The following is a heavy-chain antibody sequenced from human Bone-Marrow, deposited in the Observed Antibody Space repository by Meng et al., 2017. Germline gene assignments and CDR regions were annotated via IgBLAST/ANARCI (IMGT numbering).Heavy chain of an antibody. J-gene: IGHJ4*02. V-gene: IGHV3-48*03. CDR1: GFTFSSYE. CDR2: ISSSGSTI. CDR3: ARAQYGSGSYYRARLDY. D-gene: IGHD3-10*01. Sequence: GGSLRLSCAASGFTFSSYEMNWVRQAPGKGLEWVSYISSSGSTIYYADSVKGRFTISRDNAKNSLYLQMNSLRAEDTALYYCARAQYGSGSYYRARLDYWGQGTLVTVSS.